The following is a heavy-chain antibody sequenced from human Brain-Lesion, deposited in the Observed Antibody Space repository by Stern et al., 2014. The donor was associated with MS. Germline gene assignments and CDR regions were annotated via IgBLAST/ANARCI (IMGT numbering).Heavy chain of an antibody. CDR2: IYYTGSA. CDR1: GGSINSGGYY. D-gene: IGHD3-22*01. V-gene: IGHV4-31*03. CDR3: ARGARYSDSSGYYFYFDY. Sequence: VQLVESGPGLVKPSQTLPLTCTVSGGSINSGGYYWSWIRQYPGKGLEWIGHIYYTGSAYYDPSLKSRLSISIDTAKNQFSLNLNSVTAADTAVYYCARGARYSDSSGYYFYFDYWGQGTLVTVSS. J-gene: IGHJ4*02.